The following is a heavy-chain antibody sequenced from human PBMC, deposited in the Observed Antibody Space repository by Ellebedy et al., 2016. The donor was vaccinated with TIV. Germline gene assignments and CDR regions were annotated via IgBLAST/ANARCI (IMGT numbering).Heavy chain of an antibody. Sequence: GESLKISCAASGFTFSSYGMHWVRQAPGKGLEWVAVIWYDGSNKYYADSVKGRFTISRDNSKNTLYLQMNSLRAEDTAVYYCARDPLGIAVAGLNYYYYGMDVWGQGTTVTVSS. D-gene: IGHD6-19*01. J-gene: IGHJ6*02. CDR1: GFTFSSYG. CDR2: IWYDGSNK. V-gene: IGHV3-33*08. CDR3: ARDPLGIAVAGLNYYYYGMDV.